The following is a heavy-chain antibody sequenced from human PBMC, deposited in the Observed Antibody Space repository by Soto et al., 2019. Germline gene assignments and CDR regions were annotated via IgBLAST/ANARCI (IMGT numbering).Heavy chain of an antibody. CDR3: ARQDVTSPGFDY. Sequence: SETLSLTCSVSGGSISSSGGYYWGWIRQPPGRGLEWIGSIYYSGNTYYNPSLKSRVIISVDTSKNQFSLKVSSVTAADTALYYCARQDVTSPGFDYWGQGTLVTVSS. CDR2: IYYSGNT. CDR1: GGSISSSGGYY. J-gene: IGHJ4*02. V-gene: IGHV4-39*01.